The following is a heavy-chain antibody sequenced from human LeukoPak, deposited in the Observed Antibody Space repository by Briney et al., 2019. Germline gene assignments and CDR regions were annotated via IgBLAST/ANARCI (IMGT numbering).Heavy chain of an antibody. Sequence: GGSLRLSCAASGFTFSSYGMHWVRQAPGKGLEWVAFIRYDGSNKYYADSVKGRFTISRDNSKNTLYLQMNSLRAEDTAVYYCAKGGVVVTAVDFDYWGQGTLVTVSS. CDR1: GFTFSSYG. J-gene: IGHJ4*02. D-gene: IGHD2-21*02. V-gene: IGHV3-30*02. CDR2: IRYDGSNK. CDR3: AKGGVVVTAVDFDY.